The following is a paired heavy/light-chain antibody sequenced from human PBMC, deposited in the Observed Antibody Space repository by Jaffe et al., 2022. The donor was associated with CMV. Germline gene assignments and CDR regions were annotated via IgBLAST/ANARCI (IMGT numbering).Heavy chain of an antibody. CDR3: ATNEGRRFGDPQAPRLGYYYYMDV. Sequence: EVQLVESGGGLVQPGGSLRLSCAASGFTFSSYAMSWVRQAPGKGLEWVSAISGSGGSTYYADSVKGRFTISRDNSKNTLYLQMNSLRAEDTAVYYCATNEGRRFGDPQAPRLGYYYYMDVWGKGTTVTVSS. CDR1: GFTFSSYA. J-gene: IGHJ6*03. D-gene: IGHD3-10*01. V-gene: IGHV3-23*04. CDR2: ISGSGGST.
Light chain of an antibody. V-gene: IGLV3-21*04. CDR1: NIGSKS. CDR3: QVWDSSSDRHVV. CDR2: YDS. J-gene: IGLJ2*01. Sequence: SYVLTQPPSVSVAPGKTARITCGGNNIGSKSVHWYQQKPGQAPVLVIYYDSDRPSGIPERFSGSNSGNTATLTISRVEAGDEADYYCQVWDSSSDRHVVFGGGTKLTVL.